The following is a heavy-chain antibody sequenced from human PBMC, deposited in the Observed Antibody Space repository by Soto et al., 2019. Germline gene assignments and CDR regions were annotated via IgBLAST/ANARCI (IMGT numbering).Heavy chain of an antibody. CDR2: ISGSGGST. Sequence: PGVSLRLSCTASGFICRSFAMTWVPQAPGKGLEWVSGISGSGGSTYYADSVKGRFTISRDNAKSTLYLQMNTLRPEDTAMYYCARVAYWGPGTQVTVSS. J-gene: IGHJ4*02. CDR1: GFICRSFA. V-gene: IGHV3-23*01. CDR3: ARVAY.